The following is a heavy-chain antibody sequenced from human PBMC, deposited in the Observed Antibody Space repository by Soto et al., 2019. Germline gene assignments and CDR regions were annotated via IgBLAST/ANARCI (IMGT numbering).Heavy chain of an antibody. CDR2: TRNKAYSYTT. CDR1: GFSFSDHY. J-gene: IGHJ4*02. CDR3: ATSIPSRKWSGVDS. D-gene: IGHD2-15*01. V-gene: IGHV3-72*01. Sequence: EVQLVESGGGLVQPGGSLRLSCAASGFSFSDHYMDWVRQAPGKGLEWVGRTRNKAYSYTTEYAASLRGRFTISRDDSKDSLYLQTTSLKTEDTAVYYCATSIPSRKWSGVDSWGQGTLVTVSS.